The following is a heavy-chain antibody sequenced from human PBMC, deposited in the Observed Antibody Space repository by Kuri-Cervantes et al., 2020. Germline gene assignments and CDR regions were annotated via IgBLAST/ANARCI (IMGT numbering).Heavy chain of an antibody. CDR1: GFTFSSYW. Sequence: GESLKISCAASGFTFSSYWMHWDRQAPGKGLEWVAVIWYDGSNKYYADSVKGRFTISRDNSKNTLYLQMNSLRAEDTAVYYCARDGYDSSGYYCDYWGQGTLVTVSS. J-gene: IGHJ4*02. V-gene: IGHV3-33*08. CDR3: ARDGYDSSGYYCDY. D-gene: IGHD3-22*01. CDR2: IWYDGSNK.